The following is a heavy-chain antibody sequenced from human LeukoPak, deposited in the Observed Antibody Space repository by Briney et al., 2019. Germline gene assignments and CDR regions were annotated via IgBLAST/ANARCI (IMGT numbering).Heavy chain of an antibody. CDR1: GFTFSSYA. J-gene: IGHJ5*02. V-gene: IGHV3-64D*06. CDR3: VKGGDCGDPFDP. Sequence: GSLRLSCSASGFTFSSYAMHWVRQAPGKGLEYVSAISSNGGSTYYADSVKGRFTISRDNSKNTLYLQMSSLRAEDTAVYYCVKGGDCGDPFDPWGQGTLVTVSS. CDR2: ISSNGGST. D-gene: IGHD4-17*01.